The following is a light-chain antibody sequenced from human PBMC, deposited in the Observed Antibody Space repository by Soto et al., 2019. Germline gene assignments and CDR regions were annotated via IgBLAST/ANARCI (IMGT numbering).Light chain of an antibody. CDR1: ENVRNNY. J-gene: IGKJ5*01. V-gene: IGKV3-11*01. Sequence: EIVLTQSPGTLSLSQGERATLSCRASENVRNNYLAWYQQKPGQAPRLLISGASKRATGIPDRFSGSGSGTDFTLTISSLEPEDFAVYYCQQRSDWPPSITFGQGTRLEIK. CDR3: QQRSDWPPSIT. CDR2: GAS.